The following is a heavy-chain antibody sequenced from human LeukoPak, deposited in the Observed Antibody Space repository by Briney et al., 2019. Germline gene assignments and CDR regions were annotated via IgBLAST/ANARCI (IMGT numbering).Heavy chain of an antibody. CDR3: AKNYDSSGYFDY. CDR1: GFPFSGYV. Sequence: PGGSLRLSCAASGFPFSGYVLSWVRQAPGKGLEWVSAISGSGGSTYYADSVKGRFTISRDNSKNTLYLQMNSLRAEDTAVYYCAKNYDSSGYFDYWGQGTLVTVSS. D-gene: IGHD3-22*01. CDR2: ISGSGGST. J-gene: IGHJ4*02. V-gene: IGHV3-23*01.